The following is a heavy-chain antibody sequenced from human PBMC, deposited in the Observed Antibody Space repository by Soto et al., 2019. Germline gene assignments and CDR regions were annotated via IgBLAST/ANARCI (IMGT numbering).Heavy chain of an antibody. CDR3: ATYGVAKIWPLAY. Sequence: EVQLLESGGGLVQPGGSLRLSCAASGFTFSSYAMSCVRQAPGKGLEWVSAISGSGGSTYYADSVKGWFTISRDNSKNTLYLQMNSLRAEDTDVYYCATYGVAKIWPLAYWGQGTLVTVSS. D-gene: IGHD2-21*01. CDR1: GFTFSSYA. CDR2: ISGSGGST. V-gene: IGHV3-23*01. J-gene: IGHJ4*02.